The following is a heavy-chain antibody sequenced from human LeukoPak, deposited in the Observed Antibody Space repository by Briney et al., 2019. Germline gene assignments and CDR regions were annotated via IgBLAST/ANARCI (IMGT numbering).Heavy chain of an antibody. J-gene: IGHJ4*02. CDR1: GYTFTSYG. CDR3: ARDRGYSSSWWPVFDY. Sequence: EASVKVSCKASGYTFTSYGISWVRQAPGQGLEWMGWISAYNGNTNYAQKLQGRVTMTTDTSTSTAYMELRSLRSDDTAVYYCARDRGYSSSWWPVFDYWGQGTLVTVSS. D-gene: IGHD6-13*01. V-gene: IGHV1-18*01. CDR2: ISAYNGNT.